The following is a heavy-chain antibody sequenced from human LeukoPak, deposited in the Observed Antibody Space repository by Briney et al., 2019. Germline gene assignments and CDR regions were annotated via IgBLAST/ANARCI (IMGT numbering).Heavy chain of an antibody. V-gene: IGHV3-21*01. CDR1: GFPFTPYT. CDR3: ARQGSSEEFDY. Sequence: GGSLRLSCAASGFPFTPYTMNWIRQAPGKRLYWVASISTSGTYTYYADSLNVRFTVSRHNAKNSLYLQMNSLRAEDTAVYYCARQGSSEEFDYWARGTLVTVSS. J-gene: IGHJ4*02. CDR2: ISTSGTYT. D-gene: IGHD6-19*01.